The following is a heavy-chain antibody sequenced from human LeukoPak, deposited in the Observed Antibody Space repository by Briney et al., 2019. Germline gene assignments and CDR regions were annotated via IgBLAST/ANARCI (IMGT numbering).Heavy chain of an antibody. V-gene: IGHV3-23*01. D-gene: IGHD5-24*01. J-gene: IGHJ4*02. CDR2: INSGSGGSR. CDR1: GFTFNNYA. CDR3: AIWTRRDVYNFDY. Sequence: GASLRLSCAASGFTFNNYALSWVRQAPGKGLEWVSAINSGSGGSRFYADSVKRRFTISRDNSKNTLYLQMNSLRDEDTAVYYCAIWTRRDVYNFDYWGQGTLVTVSS.